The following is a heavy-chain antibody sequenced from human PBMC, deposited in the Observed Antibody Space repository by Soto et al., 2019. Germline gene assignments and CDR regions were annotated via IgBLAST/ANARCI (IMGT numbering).Heavy chain of an antibody. CDR3: ARDPPDYYDSSTAAFDI. V-gene: IGHV1-18*01. CDR1: GYTFTSYG. CDR2: ISAYNGNT. D-gene: IGHD3-22*01. J-gene: IGHJ3*02. Sequence: ASVKVSCKASGYTFTSYGISWVRQAPGQGLEWMGWISAYNGNTNYAQKLQGRVTMTTDTSTSTAYMELRSLRSDDTAVYYCARDPPDYYDSSTAAFDIWGQGTMVTVS.